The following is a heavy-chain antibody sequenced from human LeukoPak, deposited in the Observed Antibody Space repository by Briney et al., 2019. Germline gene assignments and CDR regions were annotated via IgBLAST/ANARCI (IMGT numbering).Heavy chain of an antibody. CDR3: AKYRGPATAIPPVDY. J-gene: IGHJ4*02. Sequence: GGSLRLSCAASGFTFSSYATSWVRQAPGKGLEWVSAISGSGGSTYYADSVKGRFTISRDNSKNTLYLQMNSLRAEDTAVYYCAKYRGPATAIPPVDYWGQGTLVTVSS. CDR1: GFTFSSYA. CDR2: ISGSGGST. V-gene: IGHV3-23*01. D-gene: IGHD2-21*02.